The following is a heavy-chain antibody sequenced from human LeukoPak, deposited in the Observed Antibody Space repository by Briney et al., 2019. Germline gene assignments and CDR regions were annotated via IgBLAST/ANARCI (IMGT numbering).Heavy chain of an antibody. D-gene: IGHD3-3*01. Sequence: SVKVSCKASGYTFTGYYMHWVRQAPGQGLEWMGWINPNSGGTNYAQKFQGRVTMTRDTSISTAYMELSRLRSDDTAVYYCARDQGDTYYDFWSGYGRDYFDYWGQGTLVTVSS. CDR2: INPNSGGT. J-gene: IGHJ4*02. CDR3: ARDQGDTYYDFWSGYGRDYFDY. V-gene: IGHV1-2*02. CDR1: GYTFTGYY.